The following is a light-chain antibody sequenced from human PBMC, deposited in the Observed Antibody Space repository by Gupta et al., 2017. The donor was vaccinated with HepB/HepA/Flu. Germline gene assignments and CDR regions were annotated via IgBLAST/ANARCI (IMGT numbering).Light chain of an antibody. CDR3: AAWDNTLRGQVV. J-gene: IGLJ3*02. Sequence: QSVLTQPPSASGTPGQRVTISCSGTSSNIGSNYVYWYQQLPGTPPKLLIYRNNERPSGVPDRFSGSKFGTSASLAISGLRSEDEADYHCAAWDNTLRGQVVFGGGSKLTVL. CDR1: SSNIGSNY. V-gene: IGLV1-47*01. CDR2: RNN.